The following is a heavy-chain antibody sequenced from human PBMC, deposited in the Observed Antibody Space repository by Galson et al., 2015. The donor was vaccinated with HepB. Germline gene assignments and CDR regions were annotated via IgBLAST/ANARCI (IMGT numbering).Heavy chain of an antibody. D-gene: IGHD4/OR15-4a*01. CDR3: AKDLTMPHFAADAFDI. CDR1: GFSFGSYA. J-gene: IGHJ3*02. CDR2: VSYSGANT. V-gene: IGHV3-23*01. Sequence: SLRLSSAASGFSFGSYAISWVRQAPGKGLEWVSVVSYSGANTYYADSVKGRFTISRDNSKNTLYLQMNRLRAEDTAVYYCAKDLTMPHFAADAFDIWGQGTMVTVSS.